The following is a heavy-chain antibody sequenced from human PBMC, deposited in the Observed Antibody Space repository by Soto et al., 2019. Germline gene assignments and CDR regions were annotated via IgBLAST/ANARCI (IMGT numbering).Heavy chain of an antibody. CDR1: GGSISSGDYY. J-gene: IGHJ5*02. CDR3: ARATIVLLPAAMVSHWFDP. Sequence: PSETLSLTCTVSGGSISSGDYYWSWIRQPPGKGLEWIGYIYYSGSTYYNPSLKSRVTISVDTSKNQFSLKLSSVTAADTAVYYCARATIVLLPAAMVSHWFDPWGPGTLVT. D-gene: IGHD2-2*01. CDR2: IYYSGST. V-gene: IGHV4-30-4*01.